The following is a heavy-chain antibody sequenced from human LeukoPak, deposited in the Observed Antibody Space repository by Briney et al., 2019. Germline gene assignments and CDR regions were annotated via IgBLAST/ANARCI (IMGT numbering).Heavy chain of an antibody. V-gene: IGHV4-59*08. CDR2: IYYSGST. CDR1: GGSISRYY. D-gene: IGHD1-26*01. Sequence: PSETLSLTCTVSGGSISRYYWSWIRQPPGKGLEWIGYIYYSGSTNSPPSLKSRVTISVDTSKTHFSLKLTSVTAADTAVYFGARHESAVGALFYWGQGSLVTVPS. J-gene: IGHJ4*02. CDR3: ARHESAVGALFY.